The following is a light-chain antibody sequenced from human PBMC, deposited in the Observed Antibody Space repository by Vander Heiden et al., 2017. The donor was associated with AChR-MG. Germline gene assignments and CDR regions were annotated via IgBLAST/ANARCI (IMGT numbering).Light chain of an antibody. CDR1: SSNIGSNT. Sequence: QSVLTQPPSASGTPGQRVTTSCSGSSSNIGSNTVNWYQQRPGTAPKLLIYSNNQRPSGVPDRFSGSKSGTSASLAISGLRSEDEADYYCAAWDDSLNGLVFGGGTKLTVL. CDR2: SNN. V-gene: IGLV1-44*01. CDR3: AAWDDSLNGLV. J-gene: IGLJ2*01.